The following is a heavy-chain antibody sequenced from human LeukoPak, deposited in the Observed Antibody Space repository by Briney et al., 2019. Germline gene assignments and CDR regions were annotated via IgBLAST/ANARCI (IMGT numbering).Heavy chain of an antibody. V-gene: IGHV4-39*01. CDR1: GGSISSSSYY. CDR2: IYYSGST. CDR3: ARLVTMVRGVIEY. D-gene: IGHD3-10*01. Sequence: SETLSLTCTVSGGSISSSSYYWGWIRQPQGTGLEWIGSIYYSGSTYYNPSLKSRVTISVDTSKNQFSLKLSSVTAADTAVYYCARLVTMVRGVIEYWGQGTLVTVSS. J-gene: IGHJ4*02.